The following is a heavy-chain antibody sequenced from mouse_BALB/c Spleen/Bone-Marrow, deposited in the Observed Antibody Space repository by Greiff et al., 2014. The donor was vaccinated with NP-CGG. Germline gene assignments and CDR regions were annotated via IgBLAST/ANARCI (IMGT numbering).Heavy chain of an antibody. J-gene: IGHJ2*01. V-gene: IGHV1S56*01. Sequence: QVHVKQSGPELVKPGASVRISCKAAGYTFTSYYIHWVKQRPGQGLEWIGWIYPGNVNTKYNEKFEGKATLTADKSSSTAYIQLSSLTSEDSAVYFCAREANWNFDYWGQGTTLTVSS. CDR2: IYPGNVNT. D-gene: IGHD4-1*01. CDR1: GYTFTSYY. CDR3: AREANWNFDY.